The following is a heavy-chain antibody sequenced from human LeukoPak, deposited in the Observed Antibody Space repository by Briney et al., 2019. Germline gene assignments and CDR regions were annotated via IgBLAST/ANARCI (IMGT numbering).Heavy chain of an antibody. CDR2: ISGSGSST. V-gene: IGHV3-23*01. CDR3: AKDLTGYCSSTSCRDAFDI. D-gene: IGHD2-2*01. CDR1: GFTFSSYA. J-gene: IGHJ3*02. Sequence: PGGSLRLSCAASGFTFSSYAMSWVRQAPGKGLEWVSAISGSGSSTYYADSVKGRFTISRDNSKNTLYLQMNRLRAEDTAVYYCAKDLTGYCSSTSCRDAFDIWGQGTMVTVSS.